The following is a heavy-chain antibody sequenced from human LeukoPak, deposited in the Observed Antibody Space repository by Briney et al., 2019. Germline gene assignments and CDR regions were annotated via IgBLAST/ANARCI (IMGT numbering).Heavy chain of an antibody. CDR1: GFTFSGYA. CDR3: ARDLVVTALTDY. Sequence: GGSLRLPCAASGFTFSGYAMSWVRQAPGKGLEWVSTIFGSGSNTYYADSVKGRFIISRDNSNNTLYLQMNSLRAEDTAVYYCARDLVVTALTDYWGQGTLVTVSS. D-gene: IGHD2-21*02. J-gene: IGHJ4*02. CDR2: IFGSGSNT. V-gene: IGHV3-23*01.